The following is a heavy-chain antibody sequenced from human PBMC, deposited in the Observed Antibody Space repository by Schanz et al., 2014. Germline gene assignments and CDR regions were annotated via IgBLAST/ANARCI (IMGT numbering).Heavy chain of an antibody. CDR1: GFTFSTYW. CDR3: ARDLSSLIQGDV. V-gene: IGHV3-74*01. D-gene: IGHD2-2*01. Sequence: EVQLVESGGGLVQPGGSLRLSCAASGFTFSTYWMHWVRQAPGKGLVWVSHINSDGTTTTYADSVKGRFTISRDNAKNLLYLQMNGLRAEDTAVYFCARDLSSLIQGDVWGKGTTVTVSS. CDR2: INSDGTTT. J-gene: IGHJ6*04.